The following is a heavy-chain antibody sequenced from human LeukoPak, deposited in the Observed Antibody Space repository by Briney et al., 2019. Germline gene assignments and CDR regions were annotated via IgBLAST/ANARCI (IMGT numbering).Heavy chain of an antibody. J-gene: IGHJ4*02. V-gene: IGHV3-30*04. CDR3: ARRAKTERGHSYGLDY. D-gene: IGHD5-18*01. CDR1: GFNFNSYT. Sequence: QPGRSPRLSCAASGFNFNSYTMHWVRQAPGKGLEWVAVISYDGSNKFYADSVKGRFTISRDNSKNTLYLQMNSLRAEDTAVYYCARRAKTERGHSYGLDYWGQGTLATVSP. CDR2: ISYDGSNK.